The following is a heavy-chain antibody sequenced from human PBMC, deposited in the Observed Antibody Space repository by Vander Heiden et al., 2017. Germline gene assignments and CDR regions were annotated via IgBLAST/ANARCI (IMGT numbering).Heavy chain of an antibody. CDR3: ARGNYGMDV. J-gene: IGHJ6*02. V-gene: IGHV3-74*01. CDR1: GFTFSHYY. CDR2: INSDGSIT. Sequence: ELQLVESGGGLVQPGGSRRLSRAGSGFTFSHYYIHWMRQAPGKGLVWVSNINSDGSITNYADSVKGRFTISRDNAKSTVYLQMNNLRAEDTAVYYCARGNYGMDVWGQGTTVTVS.